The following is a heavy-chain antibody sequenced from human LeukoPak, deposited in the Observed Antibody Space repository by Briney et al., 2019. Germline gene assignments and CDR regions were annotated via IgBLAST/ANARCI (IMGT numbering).Heavy chain of an antibody. CDR3: ARTRGYRYYYYYMDV. CDR2: IYYSGST. CDR1: GGSISSGDYY. Sequence: SSETLSLTCTVSGGSISSGDYYWSWIRQPPGKGLEWIGYIYYSGSTYYNPSLKSRVTISVDTSKNQFSLKLSSVTAADTAVYYCARTRGYRYYYYYMDVWGKGTTVTVSS. D-gene: IGHD5-18*01. J-gene: IGHJ6*03. V-gene: IGHV4-30-4*08.